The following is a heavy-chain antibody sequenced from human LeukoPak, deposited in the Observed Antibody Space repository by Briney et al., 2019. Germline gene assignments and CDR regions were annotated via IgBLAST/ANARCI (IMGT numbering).Heavy chain of an antibody. V-gene: IGHV1-46*01. CDR3: AREGGLYCSSTSCYRISWFDP. CDR2: INPSGGST. J-gene: IGHJ5*02. Sequence: ASVKVSFKASGYTFTSYYMHWVRQAPGQGLEWMGIINPSGGSTSYAQKFQGRVTITADESTSTAYMELSSLRSEDTAVYYCAREGGLYCSSTSCYRISWFDPWGQGTLVTVSS. CDR1: GYTFTSYY. D-gene: IGHD2-2*02.